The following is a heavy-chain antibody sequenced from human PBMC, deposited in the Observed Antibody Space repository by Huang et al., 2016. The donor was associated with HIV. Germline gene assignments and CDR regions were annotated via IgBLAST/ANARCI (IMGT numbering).Heavy chain of an antibody. CDR1: GFTFSTYN. D-gene: IGHD3-10*01. J-gene: IGHJ3*02. Sequence: EVQLMESGGGLVQPGGSLRLSCAASGFTFSTYNMNWVRQAPGEGLGWVSYITSSSGSIYYADSVKGRVTISRDNAKNSLYLQMNSLRAEDTAVYYCARFGSYYYGSGSYLDAFDIWGQGTMVTVSS. CDR2: ITSSSGSI. V-gene: IGHV3-48*01. CDR3: ARFGSYYYGSGSYLDAFDI.